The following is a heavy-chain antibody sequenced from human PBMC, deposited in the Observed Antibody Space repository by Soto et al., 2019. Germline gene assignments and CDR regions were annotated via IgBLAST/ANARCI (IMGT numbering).Heavy chain of an antibody. CDR1: GGSISSSSYY. CDR2: IYYSGST. CDR3: ARLYGSGRPSDY. V-gene: IGHV4-39*01. D-gene: IGHD3-10*01. Sequence: KASETLSLTCTVSGGSISSSSYYWGWIRQPPGKGLEWIGSIYYSGSTYYNPSLKSRVTISVDTSKNQFSLKLSSVTAADTAVYYCARLYGSGRPSDYWGQGTLVTVSS. J-gene: IGHJ4*02.